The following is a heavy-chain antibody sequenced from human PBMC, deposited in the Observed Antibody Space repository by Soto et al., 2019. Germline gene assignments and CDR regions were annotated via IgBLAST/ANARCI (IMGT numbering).Heavy chain of an antibody. V-gene: IGHV5-10-1*01. J-gene: IGHJ6*02. D-gene: IGHD3-3*01. CDR1: GYSFTSYW. CDR3: ARRGYYDFWSGSPETLLDV. Sequence: GESLKISCKGSGYSFTSYWISWVRQMPGKGLEWMGRIDPSDSYTNYSPSFQGHVTISADKSISTAYLQWSSLKASDTAMYYCARRGYYDFWSGSPETLLDVWGQGTTVTVSS. CDR2: IDPSDSYT.